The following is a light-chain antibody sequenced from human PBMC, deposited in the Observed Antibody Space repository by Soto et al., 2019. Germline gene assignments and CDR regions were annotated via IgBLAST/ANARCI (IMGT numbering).Light chain of an antibody. V-gene: IGLV2-14*01. Sequence: QSALTQPASVSGSPGQSITISCTGTSSYVGGYNYVSWYQQHPGKAPKLMIYDVSNRPSGVSNRFSGSKSGNTASLTISGLQAEDEADYYCRSYTSSSTSVFGTGTKVTVL. CDR2: DVS. J-gene: IGLJ1*01. CDR3: RSYTSSSTSV. CDR1: SSYVGGYNY.